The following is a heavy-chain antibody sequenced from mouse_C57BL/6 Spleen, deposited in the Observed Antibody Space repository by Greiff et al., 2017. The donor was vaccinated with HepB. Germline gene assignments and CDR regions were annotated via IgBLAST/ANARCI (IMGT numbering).Heavy chain of an antibody. J-gene: IGHJ2*01. D-gene: IGHD2-3*01. Sequence: VQLQQPGAELVKPGASVKLSCKASGYTFTSYWMHWVKQRPGQGLEWIGMIHPNSGSTNYNEKYKSKATLTVDKSSSTAYMQLSSLTSEDSAVYYCARDGYYGFDYWGQGTTLTVSS. V-gene: IGHV1-64*01. CDR2: IHPNSGST. CDR3: ARDGYYGFDY. CDR1: GYTFTSYW.